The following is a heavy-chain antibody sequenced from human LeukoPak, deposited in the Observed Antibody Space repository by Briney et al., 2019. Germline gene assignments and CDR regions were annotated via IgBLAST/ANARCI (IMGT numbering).Heavy chain of an antibody. V-gene: IGHV1-18*01. Sequence: AASVKVSCKVSGDTFATYGICGVRQAPGHGLEWMGWISANSGKTDYAQKFQGRVTMTTDTSTTTAYMELRSLRPDDTALYFCAKVAGDRMDHWGQGTLLTVSS. CDR1: GDTFATYG. CDR2: ISANSGKT. CDR3: AKVAGDRMDH. D-gene: IGHD2-8*01. J-gene: IGHJ4*02.